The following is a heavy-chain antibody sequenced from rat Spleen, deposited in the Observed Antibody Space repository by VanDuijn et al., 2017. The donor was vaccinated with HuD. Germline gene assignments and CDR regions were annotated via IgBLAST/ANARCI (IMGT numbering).Heavy chain of an antibody. CDR2: VWFDGDT. CDR3: TRGTTTGDWFAY. CDR1: GFSLTSYN. Sequence: QVQLKESGPGLVQPSQTLSLTCTVAGFSLTSYNVHWVRQPSGKGPEWMGRVWFDGDTLYNSALKSRLIINRDTSKNQVFLKMNSLQTDDTGTYYCTRGTTTGDWFAYWGQGTLVTVSS. D-gene: IGHD5-1*01. V-gene: IGHV2-63*01. J-gene: IGHJ3*01.